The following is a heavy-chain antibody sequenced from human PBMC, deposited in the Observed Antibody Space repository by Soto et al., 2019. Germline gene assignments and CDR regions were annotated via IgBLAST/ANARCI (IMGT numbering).Heavy chain of an antibody. D-gene: IGHD6-19*01. CDR2: IYYSGST. Sequence: QVQLQESGPGLVKPSQTLSLTCTVSGGSISSGGYYWSWIRQHPWKGLEWIGYIYYSGSTYYNPSLKSRVTISVDTSKNQFSLKLSSVTAADTAVYYCARASSSGWLFDYWGQGTLVTVSS. J-gene: IGHJ4*02. CDR3: ARASSSGWLFDY. V-gene: IGHV4-31*03. CDR1: GGSISSGGYY.